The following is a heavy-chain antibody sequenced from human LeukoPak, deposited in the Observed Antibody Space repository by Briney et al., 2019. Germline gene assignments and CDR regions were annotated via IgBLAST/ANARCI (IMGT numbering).Heavy chain of an antibody. CDR3: AKVAPDDRRGFDL. Sequence: GGSLRLSCAASGFTVSSSYMRWVRQAPGKGLEWVSATYSGGSTYYADSVKGRFTISSDNSKNTLYLQMNSLKAEDTALYYCAKVAPDDRRGFDLWGQGTMVTVSS. J-gene: IGHJ3*01. D-gene: IGHD3-22*01. CDR2: TYSGGST. CDR1: GFTVSSSY. V-gene: IGHV3-53*01.